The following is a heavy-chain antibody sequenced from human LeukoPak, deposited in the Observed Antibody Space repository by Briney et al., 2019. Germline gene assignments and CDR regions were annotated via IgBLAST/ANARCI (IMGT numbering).Heavy chain of an antibody. CDR1: GGTFSSYA. D-gene: IGHD3-22*01. J-gene: IGHJ4*02. Sequence: SVKVSCKASGGTFSSYAISRVRQAPGGGVEWMGRIIPIFGIANYAQKFQGRVTITTAESTSTAYMELSSLRSEDTAVYYCARDGYYDSSGYYNFDYWGQGTLVTVSS. V-gene: IGHV1-69*05. CDR3: ARDGYYDSSGYYNFDY. CDR2: IIPIFGIA.